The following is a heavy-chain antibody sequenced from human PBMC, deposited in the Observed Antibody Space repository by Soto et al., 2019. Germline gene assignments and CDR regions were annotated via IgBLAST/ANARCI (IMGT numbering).Heavy chain of an antibody. V-gene: IGHV4-34*01. CDR1: GGSFSGYY. D-gene: IGHD2-8*02. J-gene: IGHJ4*02. CDR3: ARDKITGLFDY. CDR2: INHSGST. Sequence: SETLSLTCAVYGGSFSGYYWSWIRQPPGTGLEWIGEINHSGSTNYNPSLKSRVTISVDTSKNQFSLKLTSVTAADTAVYYCARDKITGLFDYWGQGTLVTVSS.